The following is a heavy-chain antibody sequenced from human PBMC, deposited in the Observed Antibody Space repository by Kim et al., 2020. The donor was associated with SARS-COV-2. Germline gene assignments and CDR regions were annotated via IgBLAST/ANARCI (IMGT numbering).Heavy chain of an antibody. D-gene: IGHD5-12*01. CDR3: ARDGGYSGYEFGCRFDY. CDR1: GFTFSSYG. CDR2: ISYDGSNK. Sequence: GGSLRLSCAASGFTFSSYGMHWVRQAPGKGLEWVAVISYDGSNKYYADSVKGRFTISRDNSKNTLYLQMNSLRAEDTAVYYCARDGGYSGYEFGCRFDYWGQGTLVTVSS. J-gene: IGHJ4*02. V-gene: IGHV3-33*05.